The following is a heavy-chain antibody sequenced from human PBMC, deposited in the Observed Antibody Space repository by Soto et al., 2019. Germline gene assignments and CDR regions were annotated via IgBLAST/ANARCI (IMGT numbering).Heavy chain of an antibody. V-gene: IGHV3-21*01. D-gene: IGHD1-26*01. CDR1: GFTFSSYS. J-gene: IGHJ6*02. Sequence: EVQLVESGGGLVKPGGSLRLSCAASGFTFSSYSMNWVRQAPGKGLEWVSSISSSSSYIYYADSVKGRFTISRDNAKNSLYLQMNSLRAEDTAVYYCATLGATPECMDVWGQGTTVTVSS. CDR3: ATLGATPECMDV. CDR2: ISSSSSYI.